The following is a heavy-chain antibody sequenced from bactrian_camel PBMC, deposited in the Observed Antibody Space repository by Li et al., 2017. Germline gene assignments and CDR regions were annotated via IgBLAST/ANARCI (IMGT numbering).Heavy chain of an antibody. Sequence: HVQLVESGGDSVQAGGSLKLSCEASGYEFKRCNMAWYREGQDKSRELVSSISVDGTTSLADNVKGRFTISQDNDKKSVYFDMTNLQPDDTAMYYCAADESWDCVVGRTIVEYTYWAKGPRSPSP. V-gene: IGHV3S53*01. CDR1: GYEFKRCN. D-gene: IGHD2*01. J-gene: IGHJ4*01. CDR2: ISVDGTT.